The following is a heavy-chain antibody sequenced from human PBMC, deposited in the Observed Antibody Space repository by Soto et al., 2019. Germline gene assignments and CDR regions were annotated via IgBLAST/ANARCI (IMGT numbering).Heavy chain of an antibody. CDR2: IYYTGST. J-gene: IGHJ4*02. Sequence: QVPLQESGPGLVKPSETLSLTCTVSSGSVSSYDHYWSWIRQSPGKGLEWIGFIYYTGSTDYKPSLKSRVAISVDMSNSQISLKLSSVTAADTAVYYCATGRDAYKTGYWGQGTLVSVAS. CDR3: ATGRDAYKTGY. D-gene: IGHD2-15*01. CDR1: SGSVSSYDHY. V-gene: IGHV4-61*08.